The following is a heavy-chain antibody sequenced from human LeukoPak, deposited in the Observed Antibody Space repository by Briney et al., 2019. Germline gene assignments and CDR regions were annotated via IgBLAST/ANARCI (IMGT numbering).Heavy chain of an antibody. CDR3: ASTTVVSENDAFDI. D-gene: IGHD4-23*01. Sequence: SETLSLTCTVSGGSIRSYYWSWIRQPPGKGLEWIGYIYYSGSTNYNPSLKSRVTISVDTSKNQFSLKLSSVTAADTAVYYCASTTVVSENDAFDIWGQGTMVTVSS. CDR1: GGSIRSYY. V-gene: IGHV4-59*01. CDR2: IYYSGST. J-gene: IGHJ3*02.